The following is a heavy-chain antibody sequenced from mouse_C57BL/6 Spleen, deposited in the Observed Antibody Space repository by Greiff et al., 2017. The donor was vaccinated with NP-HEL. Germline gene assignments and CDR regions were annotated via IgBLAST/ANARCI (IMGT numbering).Heavy chain of an antibody. V-gene: IGHV5-17*01. Sequence: DVKLVESGGGLVKPGGSLKLSCAASGFTFSDYGMHWVRQAPEKGLEWVAYISSGSSTIYYADTVKGRFTISRDNAKNTLFLQMTSLRSEDTAMYYCASNNYDEGFAYWGQGTLVTVSA. CDR3: ASNNYDEGFAY. CDR2: ISSGSSTI. CDR1: GFTFSDYG. D-gene: IGHD2-12*01. J-gene: IGHJ3*01.